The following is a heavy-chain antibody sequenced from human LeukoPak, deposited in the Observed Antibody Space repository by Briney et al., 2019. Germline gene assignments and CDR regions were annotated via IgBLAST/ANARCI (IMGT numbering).Heavy chain of an antibody. Sequence: GRSLRLSCAASGFTFSTYAMHWVRQAPGKGLEWVANIKQDGGEKHYVDSVKGRFTISRDNAKNSLFLRINGLRAEDTAVYYCARQYSGSSIDAFDIWGQGTMVTVSS. CDR1: GFTFSTYA. V-gene: IGHV3-7*01. J-gene: IGHJ3*02. D-gene: IGHD1-26*01. CDR2: IKQDGGEK. CDR3: ARQYSGSSIDAFDI.